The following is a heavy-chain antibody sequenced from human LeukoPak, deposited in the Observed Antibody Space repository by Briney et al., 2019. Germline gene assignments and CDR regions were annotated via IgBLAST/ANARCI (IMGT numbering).Heavy chain of an antibody. CDR1: GGSISSGGYY. Sequence: SETLSLTCTVSGGSISSGGYYWSWIRQPPGKGLEWIGYIYHSGSTYYNPSLKSRVTISVDRSKNQFSLKLSSVTAADTAVYYCARDNAIAAADYWGQGTLVTVSS. CDR2: IYHSGST. V-gene: IGHV4-30-2*01. CDR3: ARDNAIAAADY. J-gene: IGHJ4*02. D-gene: IGHD6-13*01.